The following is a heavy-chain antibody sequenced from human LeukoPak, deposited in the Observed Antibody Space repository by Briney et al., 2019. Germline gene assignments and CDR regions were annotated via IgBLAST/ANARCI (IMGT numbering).Heavy chain of an antibody. V-gene: IGHV1-69*13. CDR3: ARGLVVVDPGPYYFDY. J-gene: IGHJ4*02. Sequence: SVKVSCKASGGTFSSYAISWVRQAPGQGLEWMGGIIPIFGTANYAQKFQGRVTITADESTRKAYMELSSLTSEDTAVYYCARGLVVVDPGPYYFDYWGQGTLVTVSS. CDR2: IIPIFGTA. CDR1: GGTFSSYA. D-gene: IGHD3-22*01.